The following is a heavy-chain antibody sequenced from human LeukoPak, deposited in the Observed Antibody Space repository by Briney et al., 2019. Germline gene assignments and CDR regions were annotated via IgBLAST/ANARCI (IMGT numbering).Heavy chain of an antibody. CDR3: ARELGYCSSTSCYSNWFDP. CDR2: ISSSGSTI. D-gene: IGHD2-2*01. Sequence: KPGGSLRLSCAASGFTFSDYYMSWIRQAPGKGLEWVSYISSSGSTIYYADSVKGRFTISRDNAENSLYLQMNSLRAEDTAVYYCARELGYCSSTSCYSNWFDPWGQGTLVTVSS. J-gene: IGHJ5*02. V-gene: IGHV3-11*01. CDR1: GFTFSDYY.